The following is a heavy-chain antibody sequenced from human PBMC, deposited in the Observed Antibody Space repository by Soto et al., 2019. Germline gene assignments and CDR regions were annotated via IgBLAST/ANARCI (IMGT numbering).Heavy chain of an antibody. V-gene: IGHV4-61*03. CDR3: ARGAGFSYASTWFDI. D-gene: IGHD5-18*01. CDR1: GASVSSGTYY. CDR2: IYYTGST. J-gene: IGHJ5*02. Sequence: SETLSLTCTAWGASVSSGTYYWSWIRQAPGKGLEWVGHIYYTGSTNYNPSLNNRVTISVDTSKNHFSLQLTSVTAADTAVYYCARGAGFSYASTWFDIWGQGTLVTVSS.